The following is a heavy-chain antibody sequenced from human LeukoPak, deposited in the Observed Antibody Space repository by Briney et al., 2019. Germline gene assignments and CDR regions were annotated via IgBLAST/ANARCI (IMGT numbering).Heavy chain of an antibody. V-gene: IGHV3-33*01. CDR2: IWYDGSNK. Sequence: GGSLRLSCAASGFTFSSYGMHWVRQAPGKGLEWVAAIWYDGSNKYYADSVKGRFTISRDNSKNTLYLQMNSLSAEDTAVYYWARDRTIYYDILTGYPASYGMDVWGKGTTVTVSS. CDR3: ARDRTIYYDILTGYPASYGMDV. J-gene: IGHJ6*04. D-gene: IGHD3-9*01. CDR1: GFTFSSYG.